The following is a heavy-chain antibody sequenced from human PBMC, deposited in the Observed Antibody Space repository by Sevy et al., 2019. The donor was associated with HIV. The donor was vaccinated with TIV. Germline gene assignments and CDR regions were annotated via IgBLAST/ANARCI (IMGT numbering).Heavy chain of an antibody. D-gene: IGHD3-22*01. CDR3: ASTREYYSDNRGYFDY. J-gene: IGHJ4*02. CDR2: FDPEDGER. V-gene: IGHV1-24*01. CDR1: GHTLTELP. Sequence: ASVKVSCKFSGHTLTELPIRWVRQAPGKRLEWMGRFDPEDGERIYAQKFQGRVTMTEDTSTDTAYMELSSLRSEDMALYYCASTREYYSDNRGYFDYWGQGTLVTVSS.